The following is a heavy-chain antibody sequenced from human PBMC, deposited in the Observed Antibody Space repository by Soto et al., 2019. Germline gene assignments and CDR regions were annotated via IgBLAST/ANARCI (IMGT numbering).Heavy chain of an antibody. CDR2: IYYSGST. Sequence: PSETLSLTCTVSGGSISSYYGSWIRQPPGKGLEWIGYIYYSGSTNYNPSLKSRVTISVDTSKNQFSLKLSSVTAADTAVYYCASYYCSGGSCSPFFDYWGQGTLVTVS. D-gene: IGHD2-15*01. CDR1: GGSISSYY. J-gene: IGHJ4*02. V-gene: IGHV4-59*01. CDR3: ASYYCSGGSCSPFFDY.